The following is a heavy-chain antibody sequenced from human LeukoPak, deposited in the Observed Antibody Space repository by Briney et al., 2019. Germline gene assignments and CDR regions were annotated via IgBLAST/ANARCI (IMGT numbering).Heavy chain of an antibody. CDR1: GFTFSSYA. CDR2: ISYDGSNK. Sequence: PGGSLRLSCAASGFTFSSYAMHWVRQAPGKGLEWVAVISYDGSNKYYADSVKGRFTISRDNSKNTLYLQMNSLRADDTAVYYCARDGTFYSGSYSYFFDYWGQGTLVTVSS. V-gene: IGHV3-30*04. D-gene: IGHD1-26*01. J-gene: IGHJ4*02. CDR3: ARDGTFYSGSYSYFFDY.